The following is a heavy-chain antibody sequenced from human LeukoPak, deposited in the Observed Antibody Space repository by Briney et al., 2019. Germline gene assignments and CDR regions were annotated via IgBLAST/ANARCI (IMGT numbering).Heavy chain of an antibody. CDR1: GGSISTYY. CDR3: ARVAYSGYDYRGYFDY. CDR2: IYYSGSA. Sequence: SETLSLTYTVSGGSISTYYWSWIRQPPGKGLEWIGYIYYSGSANYNPSLKSRVTISVDTSKNQFSLKLSSVTAADTAVFYCARVAYSGYDYRGYFDYWGQGTLVTVSS. V-gene: IGHV4-59*12. J-gene: IGHJ4*02. D-gene: IGHD5-12*01.